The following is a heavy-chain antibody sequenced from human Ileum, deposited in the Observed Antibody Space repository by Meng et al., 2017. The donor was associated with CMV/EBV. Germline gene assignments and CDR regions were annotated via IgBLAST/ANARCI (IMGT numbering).Heavy chain of an antibody. CDR2: IKAKADGWTT. V-gene: IGHV3-15*01. Sequence: EGPLGGSGGGLTHPWRSLSLSCAAFEFTFTDAWMSRVRQAPGKGLEWVGRIKAKADGWTTEYPAPVKGRFTISRDDSKNTLFLQMNSLKTEDTAVYYCTTGRAHWGQGTLVTVSS. CDR1: EFTFTDAW. CDR3: TTGRAH. J-gene: IGHJ4*02.